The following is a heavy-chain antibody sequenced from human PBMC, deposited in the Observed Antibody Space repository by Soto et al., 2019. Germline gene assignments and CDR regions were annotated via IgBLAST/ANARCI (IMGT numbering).Heavy chain of an antibody. V-gene: IGHV3-48*03. CDR1: GFTFTRYE. J-gene: IGHJ4*02. D-gene: IGHD5-18*01. CDR3: AREITGNTPVDY. Sequence: LRLSCVASGFTFTRYEFNWVRQAPGKGLEWISFISRGGDTTYIADSVEGRFTISRDNAENSLYLQMNSLKAEDTAVYYCAREITGNTPVDYWGQGTQVTVSS. CDR2: ISRGGDTT.